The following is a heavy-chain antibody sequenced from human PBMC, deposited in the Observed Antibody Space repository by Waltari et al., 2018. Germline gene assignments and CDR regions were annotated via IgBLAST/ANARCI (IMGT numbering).Heavy chain of an antibody. CDR1: GGSISSGSYY. Sequence: QVQLQESGPGLVKPSQTLSLTCTVSGGSISSGSYYWSWIRQPAGQGLEWIGRIYTSGSTNYNPSLKSRVTISVDTSKNQFSLKLSSVTAADTAVYYCARGYYYGSGSYYNFDAFDIWGQGTMVTVSS. CDR2: IYTSGST. V-gene: IGHV4-61*02. J-gene: IGHJ3*02. D-gene: IGHD3-10*01. CDR3: ARGYYYGSGSYYNFDAFDI.